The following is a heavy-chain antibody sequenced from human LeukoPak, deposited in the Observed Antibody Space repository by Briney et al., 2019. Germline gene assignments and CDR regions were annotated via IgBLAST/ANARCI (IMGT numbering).Heavy chain of an antibody. D-gene: IGHD2-15*01. CDR1: GGSINTPNYY. V-gene: IGHV4-39*07. CDR3: ARYRYCSGGSCSSYYFDY. J-gene: IGHJ4*02. Sequence: SETLSLTCTVSGGSINTPNYYWGWIRQTPGKGLEWIGNIFYSGGTYYSPSLTSRVTISLDTSRNQFSLKLNSVTAADTAVYYCARYRYCSGGSCSSYYFDYWGQGTLVTVSS. CDR2: IFYSGGT.